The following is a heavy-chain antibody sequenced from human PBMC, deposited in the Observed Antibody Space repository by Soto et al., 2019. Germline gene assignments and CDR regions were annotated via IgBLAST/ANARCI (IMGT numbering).Heavy chain of an antibody. CDR2: IIPIFGTA. J-gene: IGHJ6*02. V-gene: IGHV1-69*06. CDR1: GGTFSSYA. CDR3: ARVGYGYSLGYYYGMDV. Sequence: QVQLVQSGAEVKKPGSSVKVSCKASGGTFSSYAISWVRQAPGQGLEWMGGIIPIFGTANYAQKFQGRVTITADKSTSTDYMELSSLRSEDTAVYYRARVGYGYSLGYYYGMDVWGQGTTVTVSS. D-gene: IGHD5-18*01.